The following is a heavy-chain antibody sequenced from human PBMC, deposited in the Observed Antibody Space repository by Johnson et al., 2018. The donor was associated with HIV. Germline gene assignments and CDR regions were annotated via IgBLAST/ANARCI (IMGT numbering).Heavy chain of an antibody. V-gene: IGHV3-30*18. CDR3: AKAEYCDI. D-gene: IGHD6-6*01. CDR2: ISYDGSNK. Sequence: QVQLVESGGGVVQPGRSLRLSCAASGFTFSSYGMHWVRQVPGKGLEWVAVISYDGSNKYYADSVKGRFTISRDNSKNTLYLQMNSLRTEDTAVYYCAKAEYCDIWGQGTMVTVSS. CDR1: GFTFSSYG. J-gene: IGHJ3*02.